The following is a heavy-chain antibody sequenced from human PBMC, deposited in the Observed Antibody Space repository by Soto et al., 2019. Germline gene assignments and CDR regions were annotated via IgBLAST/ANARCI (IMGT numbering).Heavy chain of an antibody. CDR1: KFTFSYYG. CDR3: AKPISISGVIIDAFDV. CDR2: ISYEGSNK. V-gene: IGHV3-30*18. D-gene: IGHD3-3*01. J-gene: IGHJ3*01. Sequence: VGSLRLSCAASKFTFSYYGMHWVRQAPGKGLEWVAVISYEGSNKYYADPVKGRFTISRDNSKNTLYLEMNSLRTEDTAVYYCAKPISISGVIIDAFDVWGQGTMVTVSS.